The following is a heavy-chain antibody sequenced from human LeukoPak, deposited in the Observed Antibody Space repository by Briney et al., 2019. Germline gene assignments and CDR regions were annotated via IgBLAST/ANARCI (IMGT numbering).Heavy chain of an antibody. CDR2: IYYSGST. CDR1: GASISSYY. D-gene: IGHD3-16*01. CDR3: AAGDDGGDFDY. Sequence: PSETLSLTCTVSGASISSYYWNWIRQPPGEGLEWIGFIYYSGSTNYNPSLKSRVTISVDTSKNQFSLKLSSVTAADTAVYYCAAGDDGGDFDYWGQGTLVTVSS. V-gene: IGHV4-59*01. J-gene: IGHJ4*02.